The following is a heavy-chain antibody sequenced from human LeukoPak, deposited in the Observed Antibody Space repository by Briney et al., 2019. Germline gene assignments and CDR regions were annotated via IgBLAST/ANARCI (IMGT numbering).Heavy chain of an antibody. J-gene: IGHJ4*02. Sequence: PGGSLSLSCAASGFTLSNAWMTWVRQAPGKGLEWVGRLKSKSDGGTADYAAPVKGRFTISRDDSGNTLYLQMNSLKTEDTAVYYCTTVRRWEPDYWGQGTLVTVSS. V-gene: IGHV3-15*01. CDR1: GFTLSNAW. CDR3: TTVRRWEPDY. CDR2: LKSKSDGGTA. D-gene: IGHD1-26*01.